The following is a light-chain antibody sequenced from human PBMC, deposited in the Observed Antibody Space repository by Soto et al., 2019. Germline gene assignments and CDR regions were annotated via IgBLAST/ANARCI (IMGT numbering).Light chain of an antibody. CDR3: SSYTTSSSVL. V-gene: IGLV2-14*03. CDR1: SSNVGDYHY. J-gene: IGLJ2*01. Sequence: QSALTQPASVSGSPGQSITIPCTGTSSNVGDYHYFSWYQQQPGKAPKLMIYAVSYRPSGVSNLFAGSNSGATASLTISGLQAEDEDDYYCSSYTTSSSVLFGGGTKLTVL. CDR2: AVS.